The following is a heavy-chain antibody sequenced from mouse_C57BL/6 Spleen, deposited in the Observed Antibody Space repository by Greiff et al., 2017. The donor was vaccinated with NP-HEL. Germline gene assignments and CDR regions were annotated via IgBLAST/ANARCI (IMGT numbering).Heavy chain of an antibody. CDR2: IDPSDSYT. J-gene: IGHJ2*01. CDR1: GYTFTSYW. V-gene: IGHV1-50*01. Sequence: QVQLQQPGAELVKPGASVKLSCKASGYTFTSYWMQWVKQRPGQGLEWIGEIDPSDSYTNYNQKFKGKATLTVYTSSSTAYMQLSSLTSEDSAVYYCARLREDYWGQGTTLTVSS. CDR3: ARLREDY.